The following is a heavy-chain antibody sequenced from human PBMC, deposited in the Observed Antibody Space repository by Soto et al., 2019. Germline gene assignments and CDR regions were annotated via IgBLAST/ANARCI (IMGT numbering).Heavy chain of an antibody. D-gene: IGHD2-15*01. CDR2: ISSSSSYI. J-gene: IGHJ4*02. Sequence: GGSLRLSCAASGFTFSSYSMNWVRQAPGKGLEWVSSISSSSSYIYYADSVKGRFTISRDNAKNSLYLQMNSLRAEDTAVYYCARDLSYCSGGSCYFWYFDYWGQGTLVTVSS. V-gene: IGHV3-21*01. CDR1: GFTFSSYS. CDR3: ARDLSYCSGGSCYFWYFDY.